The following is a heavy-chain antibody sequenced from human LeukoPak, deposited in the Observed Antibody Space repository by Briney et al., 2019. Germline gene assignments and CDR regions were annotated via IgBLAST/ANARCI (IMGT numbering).Heavy chain of an antibody. CDR2: IYPGDSDT. V-gene: IGHV5-51*01. D-gene: IGHD3-22*01. Sequence: GESLKISCKGSGYSFTSYWIGWVRQMLGKGLEWMGIIYPGDSDTRYSPSFQGQVTISADKSISTAYLQWSSLKASDTAMYYCARRMKYYDSSGYYYVGVDPWGQGTLVTVSS. CDR1: GYSFTSYW. CDR3: ARRMKYYDSSGYYYVGVDP. J-gene: IGHJ5*02.